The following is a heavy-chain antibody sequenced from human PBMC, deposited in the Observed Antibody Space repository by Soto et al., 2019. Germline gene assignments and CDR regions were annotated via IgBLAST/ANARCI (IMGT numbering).Heavy chain of an antibody. D-gene: IGHD3-16*01. J-gene: IGHJ4*02. V-gene: IGHV4-34*01. Sequence: SETLSLTCAVYGGSFSGYYWSWIRQPPGKGLEWIGEINHSGSTNYNPSLKSRVTISVDTSKNQFSLKLSSVTAADTAVYYCARARPPYDYVWGSSQYYFDYWGQGTLVTVSS. CDR1: GGSFSGYY. CDR3: ARARPPYDYVWGSSQYYFDY. CDR2: INHSGST.